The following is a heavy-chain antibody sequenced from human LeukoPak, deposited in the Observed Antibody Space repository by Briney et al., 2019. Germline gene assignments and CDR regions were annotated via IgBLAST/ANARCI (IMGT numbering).Heavy chain of an antibody. CDR2: IKQDGTET. V-gene: IGHV3-7*03. CDR1: GFTFSSYW. Sequence: PGGSLRLSCAASGFTFSSYWMNWVRQAPGKGLEWVAIIKQDGTETFYVDSVKGRFTISRDNSKNTLYVQMNSLRAGDTAVYYCTKLVTGHPSGYMDVWGKGTTVTVSS. J-gene: IGHJ6*03. D-gene: IGHD3-10*01. CDR3: TKLVTGHPSGYMDV.